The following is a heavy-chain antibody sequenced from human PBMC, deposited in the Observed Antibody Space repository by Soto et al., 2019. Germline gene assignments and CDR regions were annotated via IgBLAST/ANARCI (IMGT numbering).Heavy chain of an antibody. CDR2: IKNRANSYTT. CDR1: GFTFSDPY. CDR3: GRAPSYYGSGSHH. D-gene: IGHD3-10*01. V-gene: IGHV3-72*01. J-gene: IGHJ4*02. Sequence: VGSLRLSCAASGFTFSDPYMDWVRQAPGRGLEWVGRIKNRANSYTTEYAASVKGRFSISREDSRNSVYLQMSSLKTEDTAVYYCGRAPSYYGSGSHHWGQGTRVTVSS.